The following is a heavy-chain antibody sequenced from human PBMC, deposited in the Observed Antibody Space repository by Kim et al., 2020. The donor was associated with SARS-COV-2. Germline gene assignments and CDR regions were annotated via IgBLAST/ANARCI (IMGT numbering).Heavy chain of an antibody. D-gene: IGHD6-13*01. CDR2: IYHSGST. V-gene: IGHV4-38-2*02. CDR3: ARRVIAAAPWFDP. Sequence: SETLSLTCSVSGYSISSGYYWGWIRQPPGKGLEWIGSIYHSGSTYYNPSLKSRVIISVDTSKNQFFLKVSSVTAADTAVYYCARRVIAAAPWFDPWGQGTLVTVCS. CDR1: GYSISSGYY. J-gene: IGHJ5*02.